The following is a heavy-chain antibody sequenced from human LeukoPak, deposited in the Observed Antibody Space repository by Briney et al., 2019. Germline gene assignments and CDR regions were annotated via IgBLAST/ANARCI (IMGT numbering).Heavy chain of an antibody. V-gene: IGHV4-30-4*08. CDR2: IYYSGST. J-gene: IGHJ4*02. CDR1: GGSISSGDYY. CDR3: ARSQTAMVTFDY. D-gene: IGHD5-18*01. Sequence: SETLSLTCTVSGGSISSGDYYWSWIRQPPGKGLEWIGDIYYSGSTYYNPSLKSRVTISVDTSKNQFSLKLSSVTAADTAVYYCARSQTAMVTFDYWGQGTLVTVSS.